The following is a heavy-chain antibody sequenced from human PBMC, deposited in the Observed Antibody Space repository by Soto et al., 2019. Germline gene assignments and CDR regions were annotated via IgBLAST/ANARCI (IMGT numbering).Heavy chain of an antibody. V-gene: IGHV2-26*01. CDR1: GFSLTKPRMG. CDR2: IFSNDEK. Sequence: QVTLKESGPVLVKPTETLTLTCTVSGFSLTKPRMGVSWIRQPPGKALEWLAHIFSNDEKSYTTSLKTRLTISKDTSKSQVVLTMTNLGPVDTATYYCARMAATGLYYGMDVWGLGTTVTVSS. J-gene: IGHJ6*02. D-gene: IGHD1-1*01. CDR3: ARMAATGLYYGMDV.